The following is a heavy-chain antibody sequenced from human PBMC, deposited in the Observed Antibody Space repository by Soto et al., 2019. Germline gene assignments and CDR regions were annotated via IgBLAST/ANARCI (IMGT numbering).Heavy chain of an antibody. CDR3: ARDWVDYGDFSAFDI. D-gene: IGHD4-17*01. CDR2: IWYDGSNI. Sequence: GGSLRRSCAASGFTFSNYGMHWVRQAPGKGLEWVADIWYDGSNIYYAVSVKGRFTISRDNSKNTLYLQMNSLRAEDTALYYCARDWVDYGDFSAFDIWGQETMVTVSS. V-gene: IGHV3-33*01. J-gene: IGHJ3*02. CDR1: GFTFSNYG.